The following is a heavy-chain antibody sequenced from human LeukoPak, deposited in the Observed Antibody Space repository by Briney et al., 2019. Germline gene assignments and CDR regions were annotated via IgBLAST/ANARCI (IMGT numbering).Heavy chain of an antibody. CDR3: ARSCSSTSCYVPVY. CDR2: VSISSGTI. CDR1: GFTFTGHN. J-gene: IGHJ4*02. D-gene: IGHD2-2*01. Sequence: TGGSLRLSCAASGFTFTGHNMNWVRQAPGKGLEWVSFVSISSGTIYYADSVKGRFTISRDNSKNTLFLQMNSLRAEDTAIYFCARSCSSTSCYVPVYWGRGTLVTVSS. V-gene: IGHV3-48*01.